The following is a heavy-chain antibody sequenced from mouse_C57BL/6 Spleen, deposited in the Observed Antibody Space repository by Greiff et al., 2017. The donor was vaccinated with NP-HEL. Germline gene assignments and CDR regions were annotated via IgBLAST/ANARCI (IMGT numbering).Heavy chain of an antibody. J-gene: IGHJ4*01. V-gene: IGHV2-5*01. D-gene: IGHD2-4*01. CDR2: IWRGGST. CDR1: GFSLTSYG. Sequence: QVQLQQSGPGLVQPLQSLSITCTVSGFSLTSYGVHWVRQSPGKGLEWLGVIWRGGSTDYNAAFMSRLSITKDNSKSQVFFKMNSLQADDTAIYYCAKNGDDYDGAMDYWGQGTSVTVSS. CDR3: AKNGDDYDGAMDY.